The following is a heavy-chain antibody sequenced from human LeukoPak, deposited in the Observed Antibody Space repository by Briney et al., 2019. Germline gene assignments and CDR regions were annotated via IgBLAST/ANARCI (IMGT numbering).Heavy chain of an antibody. CDR2: IYHSGST. J-gene: IGHJ4*02. CDR1: GYSISSGYY. D-gene: IGHD6-19*01. Sequence: TSETLSLTCTVSGYSISSGYYWGWIRQPPGKGLEWIGSIYHSGSTYYNPSLKSRVTISVDTSKNQFSLKLSSVTAADTAVYYCARGRSSGWLARGYYFDYWGQGTLVTVSS. V-gene: IGHV4-38-2*02. CDR3: ARGRSSGWLARGYYFDY.